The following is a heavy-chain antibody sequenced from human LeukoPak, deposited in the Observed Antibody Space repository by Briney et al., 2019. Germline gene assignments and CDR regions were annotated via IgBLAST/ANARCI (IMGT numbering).Heavy chain of an antibody. Sequence: ASVKVSCKASGYTFTGYYMHWVRQAPGQGLEWMGWINPNSGGTNYAQKFQGRVTMTRDTSISTAYMELSRLRSDDTAVYYCARVDYGSGSYSYYFDYWGQGTLVTVSS. D-gene: IGHD3-10*01. CDR1: GYTFTGYY. J-gene: IGHJ4*02. V-gene: IGHV1-2*02. CDR3: ARVDYGSGSYSYYFDY. CDR2: INPNSGGT.